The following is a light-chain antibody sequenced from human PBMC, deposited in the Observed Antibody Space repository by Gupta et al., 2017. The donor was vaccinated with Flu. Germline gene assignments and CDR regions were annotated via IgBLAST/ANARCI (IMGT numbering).Light chain of an antibody. CDR3: QQSYILPLT. CDR2: GAS. V-gene: IGKV1-39*01. Sequence: DVQMTQSPSSLPASVGDTVTLTCRASQNIGNYLNWYQHRPGKAPRLLISGASDLQSGAPSRFSGSGSGTDFTLTIYALQSEDFATYHCQQSYILPLTFGGGTEV. J-gene: IGKJ4*01. CDR1: QNIGNY.